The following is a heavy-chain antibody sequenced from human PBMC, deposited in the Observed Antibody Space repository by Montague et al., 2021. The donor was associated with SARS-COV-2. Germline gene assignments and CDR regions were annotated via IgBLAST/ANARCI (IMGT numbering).Heavy chain of an antibody. D-gene: IGHD5-24*01. CDR3: ARVFPRWLQFDPYFDY. V-gene: IGHV4-59*01. Sequence: ETLSLTRTLSGRSISSYYWSWIRQPPGQGLEWIGYIYYSGSTNYNPSLKSRVTISVDTSKNQFSLKLSSVTAAATAVYYCARVFPRWLQFDPYFDYWGQGTLVTVSS. J-gene: IGHJ4*02. CDR1: GRSISSYY. CDR2: IYYSGST.